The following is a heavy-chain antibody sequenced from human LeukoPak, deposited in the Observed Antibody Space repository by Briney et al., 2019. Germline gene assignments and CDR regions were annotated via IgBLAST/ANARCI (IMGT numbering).Heavy chain of an antibody. CDR1: GGSISSYY. D-gene: IGHD1-1*01. CDR2: IYYSGST. Sequence: PSETLSLTCTVSGGSISSYYWSWIRQPPGKGLEWIGYIYYSGSTNYNPSLKSRVTISVDTSKNQFSLKLSSVTAADTAVYYCARRNDWNDEDYWGQGTLVTVSS. V-gene: IGHV4-59*12. CDR3: ARRNDWNDEDY. J-gene: IGHJ4*02.